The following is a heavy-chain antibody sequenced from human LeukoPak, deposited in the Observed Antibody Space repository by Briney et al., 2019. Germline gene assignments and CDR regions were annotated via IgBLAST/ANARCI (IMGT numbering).Heavy chain of an antibody. CDR1: GFTFSGSA. CDR3: TRQDPTLDY. V-gene: IGHV3-73*01. J-gene: IGHJ4*02. CDR2: IRSKVDSYAT. Sequence: PGGSLRLSCAASGFTFSGSAIHWVRQASGKGLEWLGHIRSKVDSYATAYAASVKGRFTISRDDSKNTAYLQMNSLKIEDTDVYYCTRQDPTLDYWGQGTLVTVSS.